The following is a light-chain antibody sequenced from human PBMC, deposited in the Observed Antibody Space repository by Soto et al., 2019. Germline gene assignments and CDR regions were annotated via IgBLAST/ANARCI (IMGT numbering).Light chain of an antibody. J-gene: IGKJ1*01. Sequence: DIVMTQSPDSLAVSLGERATINCRSSQSSLYSSNNENYLAWYQQKPGQPPKLLIYWASTRESGVPDRFSGSGSGTDFTLTISSLQAEDVAVYYCQQYYSPRTFGQGTKVEIK. CDR3: QQYYSPRT. CDR1: QSSLYSSNNENY. CDR2: WAS. V-gene: IGKV4-1*01.